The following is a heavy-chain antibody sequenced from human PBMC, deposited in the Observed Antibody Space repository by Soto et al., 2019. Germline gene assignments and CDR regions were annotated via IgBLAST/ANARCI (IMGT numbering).Heavy chain of an antibody. CDR3: ARVRRSGWYLDY. CDR2: VYFSGAT. J-gene: IGHJ4*02. V-gene: IGHV4-39*01. CDR1: GDSISSSSYY. D-gene: IGHD6-19*01. Sequence: QLQLQGSGPGLVKTSETLSLTCIVSGDSISSSSYYWGWIRQPPGKGLEWMGSVYFSGATNYNSALKSRVTISVDTSKNQFSLKLSSVTAADTAVYYCARVRRSGWYLDYWGQGTLVTVSS.